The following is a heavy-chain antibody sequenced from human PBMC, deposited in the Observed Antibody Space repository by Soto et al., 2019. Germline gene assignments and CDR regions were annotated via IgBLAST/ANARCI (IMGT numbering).Heavy chain of an antibody. D-gene: IGHD3-10*01. Sequence: GYYWSMKQNPAGRGLEWIGYIYYSGSTYYNPSLKSRVTISVDTSKNQFSLKLSSVTAADTAVYYCAIAGRGVWFGEPHGVLAYWRQGTLVTVSS. CDR1: GYY. J-gene: IGHJ4*02. CDR2: IYYSGST. CDR3: AIAGRGVWFGEPHGVLAY. V-gene: IGHV4-30-4*08.